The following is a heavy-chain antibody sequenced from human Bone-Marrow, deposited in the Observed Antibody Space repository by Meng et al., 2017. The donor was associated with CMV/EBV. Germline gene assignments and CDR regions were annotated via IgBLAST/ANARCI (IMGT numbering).Heavy chain of an antibody. CDR2: IYYSGST. D-gene: IGHD6-6*01. CDR1: GGSISSSSYY. Sequence: SETLSLTCTVSGGSISSSSYYWGWIRQPPGKGLEWIGSIYYSGSTYYNPSLKSRVTISVDTSKNQFSLKLSSVTAADTAVYYCARLPYSSSSYIDYWGQGTLVTVSS. CDR3: ARLPYSSSSYIDY. V-gene: IGHV4-39*01. J-gene: IGHJ4*02.